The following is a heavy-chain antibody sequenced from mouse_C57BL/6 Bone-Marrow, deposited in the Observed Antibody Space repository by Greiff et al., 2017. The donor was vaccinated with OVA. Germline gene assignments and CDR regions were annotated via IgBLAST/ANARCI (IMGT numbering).Heavy chain of an antibody. CDR2: SRNTANDYTT. Sequence: EVKLMESGGGLVQPGRSLRLSCATSGFTFSDFYMEWVRQAPGKGLEWIAASRNTANDYTTEYSASVKGRFIVTRRPSKSILYLQMKVLSDEDTAMYCGAGDALSGWGRYWYFDVWGTGTTVTVSS. V-gene: IGHV7-1*01. CDR3: AGDALSGWGRYWYFDV. J-gene: IGHJ1*03. D-gene: IGHD1-3*01. CDR1: GFTFSDFY.